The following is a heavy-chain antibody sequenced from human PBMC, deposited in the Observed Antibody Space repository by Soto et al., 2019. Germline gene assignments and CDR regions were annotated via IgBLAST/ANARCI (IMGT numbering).Heavy chain of an antibody. Sequence: SETLSLTCTVSGGSIRSYYWSWIRQPPGKGLEWIGYIYYSGSTYYNPSLKSRVTISVDTSKNQFSLKLSSVTAADTAVYYCARVSGSPNRYSYVTNWGQGTLVTVSS. D-gene: IGHD5-18*01. V-gene: IGHV4-59*01. CDR1: GGSIRSYY. CDR2: IYYSGST. J-gene: IGHJ4*02. CDR3: ARVSGSPNRYSYVTN.